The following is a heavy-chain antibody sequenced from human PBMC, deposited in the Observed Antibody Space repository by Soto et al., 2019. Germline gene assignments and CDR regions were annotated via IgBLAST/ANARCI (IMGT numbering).Heavy chain of an antibody. CDR1: GCTFTSYG. CDR2: ISAYNGNT. D-gene: IGHD3-3*01. Sequence: ASVKVSCKASGCTFTSYGISWVRQAPGQGLEWMGWISAYNGNTNYAQKLQGRVTMTTDTSTSTAYMELRSLRSDDTAVYYCARGYPNYDFWSGYFYYYYGMDVWGQGTTVTVSS. J-gene: IGHJ6*02. V-gene: IGHV1-18*04. CDR3: ARGYPNYDFWSGYFYYYYGMDV.